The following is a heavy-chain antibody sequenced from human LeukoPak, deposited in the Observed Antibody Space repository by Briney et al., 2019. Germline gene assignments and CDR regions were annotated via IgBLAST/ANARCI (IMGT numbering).Heavy chain of an antibody. CDR3: ARGLNYDYVWGSYPVYYYMDV. J-gene: IGHJ6*03. D-gene: IGHD3-16*02. Sequence: GGSLRLSCAASGFTFSSYGMHWVRQAPGKGLEWVAFIRYDGSNKYYADSVKGRFTISRDNSRNTLYLQMKSLRTQDTAVYYCARGLNYDYVWGSYPVYYYMDVWGKGTTVTVSS. V-gene: IGHV3-30*02. CDR1: GFTFSSYG. CDR2: IRYDGSNK.